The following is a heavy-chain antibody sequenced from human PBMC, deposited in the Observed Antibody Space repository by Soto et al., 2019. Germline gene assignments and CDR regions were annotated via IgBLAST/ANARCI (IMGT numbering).Heavy chain of an antibody. CDR3: ASARITLYGMDV. D-gene: IGHD3-10*01. J-gene: IGHJ6*02. CDR2: IWYDGSNK. V-gene: IGHV3-33*01. CDR1: GFTFSSYG. Sequence: GGSLRLSCAASGFTFSSYGMHWVRQAPGKGLEWVAVIWYDGSNKYYADSVKGRFTISRDNSKNTLYLQMNSLRAEDTAVYYCASARITLYGMDVWGQGPTVTVSS.